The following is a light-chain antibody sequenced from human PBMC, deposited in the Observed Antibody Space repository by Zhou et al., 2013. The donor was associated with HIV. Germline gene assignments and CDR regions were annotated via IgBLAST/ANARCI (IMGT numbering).Light chain of an antibody. V-gene: IGKV1-27*01. CDR2: AAS. J-gene: IGKJ5*01. CDR1: QDINNY. Sequence: DVQMTQSPSSLSASIGDRVTITCRASQDINNYLAWYQQKPGKVPRLLIYAASTLQSGVPSRFSGSGSGTDFTLTISSLQPEDVAIDYCQKYNSAPITIGQGTRLEIK. CDR3: QKYNSAPIT.